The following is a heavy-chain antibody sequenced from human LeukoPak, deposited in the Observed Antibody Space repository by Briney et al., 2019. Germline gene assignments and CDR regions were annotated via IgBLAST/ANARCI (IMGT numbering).Heavy chain of an antibody. Sequence: ASVKVSCKASGYTFTGYYMHWVRQAPGQGLEWMGWINPNSGGTNYAQKFQGRVTMTRDTSISTAYMELSRLRSDDTAVYYCARDSGANPSASSSDYWGQGTLVTVSS. CDR1: GYTFTGYY. J-gene: IGHJ4*02. CDR2: INPNSGGT. D-gene: IGHD2-15*01. V-gene: IGHV1-2*02. CDR3: ARDSGANPSASSSDY.